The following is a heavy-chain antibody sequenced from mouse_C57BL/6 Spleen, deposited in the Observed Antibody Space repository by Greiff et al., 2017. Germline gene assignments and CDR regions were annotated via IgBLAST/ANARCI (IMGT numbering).Heavy chain of an antibody. CDR1: GFTFSSYA. V-gene: IGHV5-4*01. CDR3: ARDDGYEDAMDY. D-gene: IGHD1-2*01. Sequence: DVKLQESGGGLVKPGGSLKLSCAASGFTFSSYAMSWVRQTPEKRLEWVATISDGGSYTYYPDNVKGRFTISRDNAKNNLYLQMSHLKSEDTAMYYCARDDGYEDAMDYWGQGTSVTVSS. CDR2: ISDGGSYT. J-gene: IGHJ4*01.